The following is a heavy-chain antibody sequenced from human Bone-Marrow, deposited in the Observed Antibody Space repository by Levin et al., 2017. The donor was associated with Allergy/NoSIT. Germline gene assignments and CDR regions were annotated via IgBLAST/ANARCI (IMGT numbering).Heavy chain of an antibody. CDR2: IYDTMTT. Sequence: SQTLSLTCSVSGGSIRTYYWSWIRQPPGKGLEWIGHIYDTMTTNYDPSLKSRVTISLDTSKNQVSLRLTSVTAADTAVYFCAREGSDCGGGSCYGNWGQGTLVTVS. V-gene: IGHV4-59*12. CDR3: AREGSDCGGGSCYGN. J-gene: IGHJ4*02. CDR1: GGSIRTYY. D-gene: IGHD2-15*01.